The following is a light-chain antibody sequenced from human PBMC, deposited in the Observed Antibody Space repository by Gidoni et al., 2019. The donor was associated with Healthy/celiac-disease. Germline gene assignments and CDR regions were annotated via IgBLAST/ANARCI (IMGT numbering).Light chain of an antibody. Sequence: DIQMTQSPSSLSVSVGDRVTITCRASQGISNYLAWYQQKPGKVPKLLIYAASTLQSGVPSRFSGSGSGTDFTLTISSLQPEDVSTYYCQKYNSAPRTFXQXTKVEIK. V-gene: IGKV1-27*01. CDR1: QGISNY. J-gene: IGKJ1*01. CDR3: QKYNSAPRT. CDR2: AAS.